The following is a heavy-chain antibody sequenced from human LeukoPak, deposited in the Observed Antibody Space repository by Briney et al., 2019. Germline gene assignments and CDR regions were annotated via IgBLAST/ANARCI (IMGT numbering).Heavy chain of an antibody. CDR3: TTNDAFDI. CDR2: IKRKTDGEPT. J-gene: IGHJ3*02. CDR1: GFTFSDAW. V-gene: IGHV3-15*01. Sequence: GGSLRLSCAASGFTFSDAWMNWVRQAPGKGPEWVGRIKRKTDGEPTDYAAPVKGRFTISRDDSKNTLYLQMNSLKTEDTAVYYCTTNDAFDIWGQGTMVTVSS.